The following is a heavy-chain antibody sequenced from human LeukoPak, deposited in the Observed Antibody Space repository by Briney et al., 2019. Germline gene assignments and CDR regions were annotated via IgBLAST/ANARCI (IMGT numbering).Heavy chain of an antibody. CDR3: AREMRPTWPPLDS. CDR1: GFTFSDYA. Sequence: PGGSLRLSCEASGFTFSDYAMTWVRQSPGKGLEWVSEISASGDCTPHADSVQGRFTISRDNSKNTLYLQMNRLRVEDTALYYCAREMRPTWPPLDSWGQGTLVTVSS. D-gene: IGHD3-16*01. V-gene: IGHV3-23*01. J-gene: IGHJ4*02. CDR2: ISASGDCT.